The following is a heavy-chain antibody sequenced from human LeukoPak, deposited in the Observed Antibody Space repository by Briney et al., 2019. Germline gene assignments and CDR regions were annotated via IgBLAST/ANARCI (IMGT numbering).Heavy chain of an antibody. CDR2: IYHSGST. Sequence: SETLSLTCTVSGYSISSGYYWGWIRQPPGKGLEWIGSIYHSGSTYYDPSLKSRVTISVDTSKNQFSLKLSSVTAADTAVYYCARVGYYYGSGSYYNGWDYYYYYMDVWGKGTTVTVSS. CDR3: ARVGYYYGSGSYYNGWDYYYYYMDV. CDR1: GYSISSGYY. D-gene: IGHD3-10*01. V-gene: IGHV4-38-2*02. J-gene: IGHJ6*03.